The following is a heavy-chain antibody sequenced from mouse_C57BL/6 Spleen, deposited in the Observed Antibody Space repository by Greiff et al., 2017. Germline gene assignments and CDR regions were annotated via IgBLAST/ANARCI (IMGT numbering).Heavy chain of an antibody. Sequence: QVQLQQPGAELVRPGSSVKLSCKASGYTFTSYWMDWVKQRPGQGLEWIGNIYPSDSETHYNQKFKDKATLTVDKSSSTAYMQLSSLTSEDSAVYYCARGDYDVIYAMDYWGQGTSVTVSS. CDR3: ARGDYDVIYAMDY. CDR1: GYTFTSYW. CDR2: IYPSDSET. D-gene: IGHD2-4*01. J-gene: IGHJ4*01. V-gene: IGHV1-61*01.